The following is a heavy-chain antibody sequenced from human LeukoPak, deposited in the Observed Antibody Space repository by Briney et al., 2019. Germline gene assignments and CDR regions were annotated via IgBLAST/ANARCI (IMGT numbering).Heavy chain of an antibody. D-gene: IGHD2-15*01. V-gene: IGHV3-7*01. Sequence: PGGPLRLSCAASGFIFNNYWISWVRQAPGEGLEWVANIKQDGSEKYYVDSVKGRFTISRDNAKNSLYLQMNSLRAEDTAVYYCARQRRYCSGDNCYQRTFDYWGQGTLVTVSS. J-gene: IGHJ4*02. CDR2: IKQDGSEK. CDR3: ARQRRYCSGDNCYQRTFDY. CDR1: GFIFNNYW.